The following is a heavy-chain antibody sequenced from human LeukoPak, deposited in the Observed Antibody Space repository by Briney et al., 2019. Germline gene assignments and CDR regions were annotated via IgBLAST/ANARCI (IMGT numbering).Heavy chain of an antibody. CDR1: ADSLSSGGHY. CDR2: IHHSGSS. V-gene: IGHV4-31*03. CDR3: ARGGNRFGGFYFDY. Sequence: SETLSLTCTVSADSLSSGGHYWAWIRQLPGKGLESIGFIHHSGSSRHNPSLKDRVATSVDASRKQFALRLSSVTAADTAIYYCARGGNRFGGFYFDYWGQGIQVIVSS. J-gene: IGHJ4*02. D-gene: IGHD3-10*01.